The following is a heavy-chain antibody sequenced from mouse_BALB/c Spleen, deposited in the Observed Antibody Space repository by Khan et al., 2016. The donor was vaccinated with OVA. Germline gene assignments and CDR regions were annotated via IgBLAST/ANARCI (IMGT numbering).Heavy chain of an antibody. V-gene: IGHV1-7*01. CDR1: GYTFTSYW. CDR2: INPSTGYT. Sequence: QVQLKQSGAELAKPGASVKMSCKASGYTFTSYWMHWVKQRPGQGLEWIGYINPSTGYTEYNQKFKDKATLTADKSSSTAYMQLSSLTSEDSAVYYCARAGGNYWCFDVWGGGTTVTVAS. D-gene: IGHD2-1*01. J-gene: IGHJ1*01. CDR3: ARAGGNYWCFDV.